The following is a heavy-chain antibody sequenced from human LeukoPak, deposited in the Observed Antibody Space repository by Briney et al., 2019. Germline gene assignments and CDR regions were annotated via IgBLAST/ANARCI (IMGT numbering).Heavy chain of an antibody. CDR1: GFTFSSYW. CDR3: AGESSHYYDSSGYTY. D-gene: IGHD3-22*01. J-gene: IGHJ4*02. V-gene: IGHV3-7*01. Sequence: GGSLRLSCAASGFTFSSYWMSWVRQAPGKGLEWVANIKQDGSEKYYVDSVKGRFTISRDNAKNSLYLQMNSLRAEDTAVYYCAGESSHYYDSSGYTYWGQGTLVTVSS. CDR2: IKQDGSEK.